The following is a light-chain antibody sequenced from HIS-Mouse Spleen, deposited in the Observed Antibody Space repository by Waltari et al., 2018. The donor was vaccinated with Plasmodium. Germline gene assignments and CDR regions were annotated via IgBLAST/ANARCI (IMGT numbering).Light chain of an antibody. Sequence: SYELTQPSSVSVSPGQTARITCSGDVLATTYARWFQQKPGQAPVLVIYKDSERPSGIPGRFSGSSSGTTVTLTISGAQVEDEADYYCYSAADNNRVFGGGTKLTVL. CDR3: YSAADNNRV. V-gene: IGLV3-27*01. CDR1: VLATTY. J-gene: IGLJ3*02. CDR2: KDS.